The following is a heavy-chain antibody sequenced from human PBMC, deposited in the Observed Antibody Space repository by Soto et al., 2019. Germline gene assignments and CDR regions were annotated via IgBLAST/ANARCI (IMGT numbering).Heavy chain of an antibody. Sequence: QVQMVQSGAEVKKPGASVKVSCKASGYTFINYDIHWVRQATGQGLEWMGWMNPDSGNTGQSKQFQGRVTMTRDTSISTAYMELSSLRSEDTAVYYWATGRFRRTGFDPWGQGTLVTVSS. CDR1: GYTFINYD. D-gene: IGHD2-8*02. V-gene: IGHV1-8*01. J-gene: IGHJ5*02. CDR3: ATGRFRRTGFDP. CDR2: MNPDSGNT.